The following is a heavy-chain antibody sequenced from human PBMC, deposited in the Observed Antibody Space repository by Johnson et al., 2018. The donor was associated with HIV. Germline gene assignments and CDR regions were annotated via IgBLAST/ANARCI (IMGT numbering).Heavy chain of an antibody. CDR2: IPYDGTNK. CDR1: GFTFSSYW. V-gene: IGHV3-30-3*01. CDR3: ARGWAGATVTTSAGAFDV. Sequence: VQLVESGGGLIQPGGSLRLSCAASGFTFSSYWMSWVRQAPGKGLEWVAVIPYDGTNKNYADSVKVRFTISRDNSKSTLYLQMNSLRAEDTAVYFCARGWAGATVTTSAGAFDVWGQGTMVTVSS. J-gene: IGHJ3*01. D-gene: IGHD4-17*01.